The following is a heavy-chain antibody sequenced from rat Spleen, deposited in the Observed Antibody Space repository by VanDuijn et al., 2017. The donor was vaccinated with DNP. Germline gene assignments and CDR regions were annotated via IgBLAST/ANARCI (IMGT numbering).Heavy chain of an antibody. Sequence: EVQLVESGGGLVQPGRSLKLSCEASGFTFSDYSMAWVRPAPKKGLEWVAMIIYDGSGTYYGDSVKGRFTISRDNAKSTLYLQMNSLRSEDTATYYCARRGPLDAWGQGTSVTVSS. CDR3: ARRGPLDA. CDR2: IIYDGSGT. J-gene: IGHJ4*01. D-gene: IGHD3-1*01. CDR1: GFTFSDYS. V-gene: IGHV5-22*01.